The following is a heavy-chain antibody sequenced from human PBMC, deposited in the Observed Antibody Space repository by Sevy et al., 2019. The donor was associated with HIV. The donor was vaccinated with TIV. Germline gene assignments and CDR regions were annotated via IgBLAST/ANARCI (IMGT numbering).Heavy chain of an antibody. V-gene: IGHV1-2*02. Sequence: ASVKVSCKAYGYTFTGQYIHWVRQAPGQGLEWMGWSNPNSGDTNYAQGLQGRVTMTRDTSISTAYMELSGRKSDDTAVYYCSGDLRLRGYSYGCFDYWGQGTLVTVSS. D-gene: IGHD5-18*01. CDR2: SNPNSGDT. J-gene: IGHJ4*02. CDR1: GYTFTGQY. CDR3: SGDLRLRGYSYGCFDY.